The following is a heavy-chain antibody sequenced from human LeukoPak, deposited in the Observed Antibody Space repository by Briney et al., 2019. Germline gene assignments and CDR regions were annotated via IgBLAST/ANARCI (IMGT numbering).Heavy chain of an antibody. CDR2: ISSSSSYI. V-gene: IGHV3-21*01. Sequence: ETLSLTCTVSGYSISSGYYWGWIRQPPGKGLEWVSSISSSSSYIYYADSVKGRFTISRDNAKNSLYLQMNSLRAEDTAVYYCARYNWFDPWGQGTLVTVSS. J-gene: IGHJ5*02. CDR3: ARYNWFDP. CDR1: GYSISSGYY.